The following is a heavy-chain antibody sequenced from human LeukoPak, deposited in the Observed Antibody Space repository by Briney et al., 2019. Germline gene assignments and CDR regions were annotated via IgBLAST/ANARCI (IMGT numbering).Heavy chain of an antibody. J-gene: IGHJ3*02. CDR2: INPSGGST. Sequence: ASVKVSCEASGYTFTSYYMHWVRQAPGQGLEWMGIINPSGGSTSYAQKFQGRVTMTRDTSTSTVYMELSSLRSEDTAVYYCARDSPEAVAGTGALNAFDIWGQGTMVTVSS. D-gene: IGHD6-19*01. CDR3: ARDSPEAVAGTGALNAFDI. V-gene: IGHV1-46*01. CDR1: GYTFTSYY.